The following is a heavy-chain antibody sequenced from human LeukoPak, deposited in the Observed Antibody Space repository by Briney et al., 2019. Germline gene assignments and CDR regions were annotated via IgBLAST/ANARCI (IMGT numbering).Heavy chain of an antibody. CDR3: ARDRRGYSYGYPLAYYYYMDV. Sequence: GGSLRLSCAASGFTFSSYWMHWVRQAPGKGLVWVSRINSDGSSTSYADSVKGRFTISRDNAMNTLYLQMNSLRAEDTAVYYCARDRRGYSYGYPLAYYYYMDVWGKGTTVTVSS. CDR1: GFTFSSYW. CDR2: INSDGSST. J-gene: IGHJ6*03. V-gene: IGHV3-74*01. D-gene: IGHD5-18*01.